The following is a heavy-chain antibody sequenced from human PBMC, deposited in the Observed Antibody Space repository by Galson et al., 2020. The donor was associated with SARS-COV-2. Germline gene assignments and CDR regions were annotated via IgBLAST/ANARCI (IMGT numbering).Heavy chain of an antibody. Sequence: SETLSLTCTVSGGSISSSSYYLGWIRQPPGKGLEWIGSIYYSGSTYYNPSLKSRVTISVDTSKNQFSLKLRSVTAADTAVYYCARAPLYSSGWYNYWGQGTLVTVSS. D-gene: IGHD6-19*01. V-gene: IGHV4-39*07. CDR1: GGSISSSSYY. CDR3: ARAPLYSSGWYNY. CDR2: IYYSGST. J-gene: IGHJ4*02.